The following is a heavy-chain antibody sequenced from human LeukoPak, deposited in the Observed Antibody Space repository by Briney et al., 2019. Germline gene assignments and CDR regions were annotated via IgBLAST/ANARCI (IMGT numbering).Heavy chain of an antibody. CDR3: ASGAEGWNY. V-gene: IGHV3-23*01. D-gene: IGHD1-26*01. J-gene: IGHJ4*02. Sequence: AISGSGGSTYYADSVKGRFTISRDNSKNTLYLQMNSLRAGDTAVYYCASGAEGWNYWGQGTLVTVSS. CDR2: ISGSGGST.